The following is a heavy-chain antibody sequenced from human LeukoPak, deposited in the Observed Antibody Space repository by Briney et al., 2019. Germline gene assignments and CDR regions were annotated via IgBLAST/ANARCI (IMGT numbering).Heavy chain of an antibody. J-gene: IGHJ4*02. D-gene: IGHD3-22*01. V-gene: IGHV3-30*02. CDR2: IRYDGSNK. Sequence: GGSLRLSCAASGFTFSSYGMHWVRQAPGKGLEWAAFIRYDGSNKYYADSVKGRFTISRDNSKNTLYLQMNSLRAGDTAVYYCAKDPTHYRVWDDYDSTVLSYWGQGTLVTVSS. CDR3: AKDPTHYRVWDDYDSTVLSY. CDR1: GFTFSSYG.